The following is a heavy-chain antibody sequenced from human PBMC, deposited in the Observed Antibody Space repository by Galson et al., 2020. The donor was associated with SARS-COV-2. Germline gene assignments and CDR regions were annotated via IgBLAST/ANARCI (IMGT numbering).Heavy chain of an antibody. J-gene: IGHJ2*01. CDR3: ARVRIAVAGPAVWYFDL. Sequence: SETLSLTCTVSGGSISSGGYYWSWIRQHPGKGLEWIGYIYYSGSTYYNPSLKSRVTISVDTSKNQFSLKLSSVTAADTAVYYCARVRIAVAGPAVWYFDLWGRGTLVTVSS. CDR1: GGSISSGGYY. CDR2: IYYSGST. V-gene: IGHV4-31*03. D-gene: IGHD6-19*01.